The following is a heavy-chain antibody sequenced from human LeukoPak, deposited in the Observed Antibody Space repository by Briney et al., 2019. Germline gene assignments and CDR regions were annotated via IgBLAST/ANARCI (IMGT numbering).Heavy chain of an antibody. Sequence: ASVKVSCKASGYTFTSYDINWVRQATGQGLEWMGWMNPNSGNTGYAQKFQGRVTMTRDTSISTAYMELSRLRSDDTAVYYCARDSCSSTSCYDIQGNWFDPWGQGTLVTVSS. V-gene: IGHV1-8*01. CDR1: GYTFTSYD. CDR3: ARDSCSSTSCYDIQGNWFDP. J-gene: IGHJ5*02. D-gene: IGHD2-2*01. CDR2: MNPNSGNT.